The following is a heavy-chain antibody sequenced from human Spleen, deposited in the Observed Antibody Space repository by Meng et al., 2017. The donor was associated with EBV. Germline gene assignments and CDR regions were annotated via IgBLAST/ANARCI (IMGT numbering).Heavy chain of an antibody. V-gene: IGHV3-30-3*01. D-gene: IGHD2-2*01. CDR3: ARVLVRGTSSYFDY. Sequence: SGEGLVPPGRSLSLSWAASGFIFISIAMPWVRQAPGKGRELVAVISYDGSNKYYADSVKGRFTISRDNSKNTLYLQMNSLRAEDTAVYYCARVLVRGTSSYFDYWGQGTLVTVSS. CDR1: GFIFISIA. J-gene: IGHJ4*02. CDR2: ISYDGSNK.